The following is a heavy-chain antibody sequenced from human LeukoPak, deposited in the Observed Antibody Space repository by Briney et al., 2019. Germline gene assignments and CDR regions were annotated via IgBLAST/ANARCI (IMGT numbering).Heavy chain of an antibody. V-gene: IGHV3-74*01. J-gene: IGHJ4*02. D-gene: IGHD1-1*01. CDR2: IDSDGRIT. CDR3: ARDYNWNPPDY. CDR1: GFTFSSHW. Sequence: GGSLRLSCAASGFTFSSHWMHWVRQAPGKGLVWVSRIDSDGRITTYADSVKGRFTISRDNAKNTLYLQMNALRDEDTAVYYCARDYNWNPPDYWGQGTLVTVSS.